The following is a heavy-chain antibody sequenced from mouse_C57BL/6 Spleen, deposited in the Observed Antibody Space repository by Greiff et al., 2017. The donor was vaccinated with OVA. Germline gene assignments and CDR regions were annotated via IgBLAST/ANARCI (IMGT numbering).Heavy chain of an antibody. J-gene: IGHJ2*01. CDR2: IYPGSGNT. V-gene: IGHV1-66*01. Sequence: QVQLQQSGPELVKPGASVKISCKASGYSFTSYYIHWVKQRPGQGLEWIGWIYPGSGNTKYNEKFKGKATLTADTSSSTAYMQLSSLTSEDSAVYYCARWGVYYDYDDGDYWGQGTTLTVSS. CDR1: GYSFTSYY. CDR3: ARWGVYYDYDDGDY. D-gene: IGHD2-4*01.